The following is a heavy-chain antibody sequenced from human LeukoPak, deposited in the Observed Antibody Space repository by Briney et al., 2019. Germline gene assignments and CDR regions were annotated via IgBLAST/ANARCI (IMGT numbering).Heavy chain of an antibody. CDR3: ARDRALGSGKYYFDY. Sequence: SETLSLTCTVSGYSISSGYYWGWIRQPPGKGLEWIGYIDYSGSTNYNPSLKSRVTISVDTSQNQFSLKLSSVTAADTAVYYCARDRALGSGKYYFDYWGQGTLVTVPA. D-gene: IGHD3-16*01. V-gene: IGHV4-61*01. CDR2: IDYSGST. J-gene: IGHJ4*02. CDR1: GYSISSGYY.